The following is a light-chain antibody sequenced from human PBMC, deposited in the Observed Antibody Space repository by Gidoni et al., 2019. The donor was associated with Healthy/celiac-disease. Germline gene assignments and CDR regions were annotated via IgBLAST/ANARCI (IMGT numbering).Light chain of an antibody. Sequence: QSALTQPASVSGSPGQSIPNPCTGTSSDVGGYNYVSWYQQHPGKAPKLMIYDVSNRPSGVSNRFSGSKSGNTASLTISGLQAEDEADYYCSSYTSSSTLSYVFGTGTKVTVL. CDR2: DVS. CDR1: SSDVGGYNY. CDR3: SSYTSSSTLSYV. J-gene: IGLJ1*01. V-gene: IGLV2-14*03.